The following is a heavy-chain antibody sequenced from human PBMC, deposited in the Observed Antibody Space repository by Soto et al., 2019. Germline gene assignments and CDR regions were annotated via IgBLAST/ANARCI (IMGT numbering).Heavy chain of an antibody. CDR3: ARAGSGSYYVGAFDY. D-gene: IGHD1-26*01. Sequence: QVQLVQSGAEVKKPGSSVKVSCKASGGTFSSYAISWVRQAPGQGLEWMGGIIPIFGTANYAQKFQGRVTSTAVESTSRAYMELRSLRCEDTAVYYCARAGSGSYYVGAFDYWGQGTLVTVSS. J-gene: IGHJ4*02. CDR1: GGTFSSYA. V-gene: IGHV1-69*01. CDR2: IIPIFGTA.